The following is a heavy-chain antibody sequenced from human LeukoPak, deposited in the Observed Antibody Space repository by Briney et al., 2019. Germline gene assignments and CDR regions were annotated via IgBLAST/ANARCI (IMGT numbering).Heavy chain of an antibody. CDR1: GFTFSSYA. V-gene: IGHV3-23*01. Sequence: GGSLRLSCAASGFTFSSYAMSWVRQAPGKGLEWVSVISGSGDSTYHADSVKGRFTISRDISKNTLYLQMNSLRAEDTAIYYCAKGSSTSSYAANDYWGQGTLVTVSS. CDR2: ISGSGDST. D-gene: IGHD2-2*01. CDR3: AKGSSTSSYAANDY. J-gene: IGHJ4*02.